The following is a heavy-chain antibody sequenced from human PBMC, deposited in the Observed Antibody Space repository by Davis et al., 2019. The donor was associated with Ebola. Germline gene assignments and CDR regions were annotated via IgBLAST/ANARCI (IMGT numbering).Heavy chain of an antibody. CDR3: ARAHFGCSGGSCYTTQNYYYYGMDV. J-gene: IGHJ6*02. CDR2: IIPIFGTA. D-gene: IGHD2-15*01. Sequence: SVKVSCKASGYTFTGYYMHWVRQAPGQGLEWMGGIIPIFGTANYAQKFQGRVTITADESTSTAYMELSSLRSEDTAVYYCARAHFGCSGGSCYTTQNYYYYGMDVWGQGTTVTVSS. CDR1: GYTFTGYY. V-gene: IGHV1-69*13.